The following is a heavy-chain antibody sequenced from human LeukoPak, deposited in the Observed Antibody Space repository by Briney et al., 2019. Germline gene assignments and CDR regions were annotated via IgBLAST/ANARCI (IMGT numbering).Heavy chain of an antibody. D-gene: IGHD2-15*01. CDR3: AREGGYCSGGSCYYFDY. J-gene: IGHJ4*02. Sequence: SETLSLTCAIYGGSFSGYYWSWIRQPPGKGLEWIGEINHSGSTNYNPSLKSRVTISVDTSKNQFSLKLSSVTAADTAVYYCAREGGYCSGGSCYYFDYWGQGTLVTVSS. CDR2: INHSGST. CDR1: GGSFSGYY. V-gene: IGHV4-34*01.